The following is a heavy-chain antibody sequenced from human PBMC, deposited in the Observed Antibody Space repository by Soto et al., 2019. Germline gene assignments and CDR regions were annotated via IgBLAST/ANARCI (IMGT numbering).Heavy chain of an antibody. J-gene: IGHJ4*02. V-gene: IGHV3-30*18. Sequence: GGSLRLSCAASGFTFSSYGMHWVRQAPGKGLEWVAVISFDGSNEYYADSVKGRFTVSRDNSKHTLYLQMNSLRAEDTAVYYCAKDVSSGYLIWGQGTLVTVSS. CDR3: AKDVSSGYLI. CDR2: ISFDGSNE. D-gene: IGHD6-19*01. CDR1: GFTFSSYG.